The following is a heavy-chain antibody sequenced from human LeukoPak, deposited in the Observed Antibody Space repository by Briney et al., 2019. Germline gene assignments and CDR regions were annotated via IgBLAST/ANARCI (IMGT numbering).Heavy chain of an antibody. CDR3: AREGGYYDSSGYYRDAFDI. J-gene: IGHJ3*02. CDR1: GGSISSGSYY. Sequence: SETLSLTCTVSGGSISSGSYYWSWIRQPAGKGLEWIGRIYTSGSTNYNPSLKSRVTISVDTSKNQFSLKLSSVTAADTAVYYCAREGGYYDSSGYYRDAFDIWGQGTMVTVSS. V-gene: IGHV4-61*02. CDR2: IYTSGST. D-gene: IGHD3-22*01.